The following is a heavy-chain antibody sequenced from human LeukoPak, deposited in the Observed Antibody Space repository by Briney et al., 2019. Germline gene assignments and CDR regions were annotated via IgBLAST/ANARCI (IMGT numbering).Heavy chain of an antibody. CDR1: GFTFSSYS. D-gene: IGHD1-1*01. CDR2: ISSSSSYI. J-gene: IGHJ4*02. V-gene: IGHV3-21*04. Sequence: PGGSLRLSCAASGFTFSSYSMNWVRQAPGKGLEWVSSISSSSSYIYYADSVRGRFIISRDNSKNTLYLQMSSLRAEDTAVYYCMKRERFPDGGQQWGRGTLVTVSS. CDR3: MKRERFPDGGQQ.